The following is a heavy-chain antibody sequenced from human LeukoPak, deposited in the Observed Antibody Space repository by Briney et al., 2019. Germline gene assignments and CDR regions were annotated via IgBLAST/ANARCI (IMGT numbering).Heavy chain of an antibody. CDR3: ARENVVYFDY. V-gene: IGHV3-30-3*01. J-gene: IGHJ4*02. Sequence: PGGSLRLSCAASGFTFSSYVMHWVRQAPGKGLEWVAVISYDGSNKYYADSVKGRFTISRDNSKNTLYLQMNSLRAEDTAVYYCARENVVYFDYWGQGTLVTVSS. CDR2: ISYDGSNK. D-gene: IGHD2-15*01. CDR1: GFTFSSYV.